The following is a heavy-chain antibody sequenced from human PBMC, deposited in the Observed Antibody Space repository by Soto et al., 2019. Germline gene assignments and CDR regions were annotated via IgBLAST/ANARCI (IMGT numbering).Heavy chain of an antibody. CDR1: GFTFSSYG. D-gene: IGHD3-10*01. J-gene: IGHJ6*02. Sequence: QVQLVESGGGVVQSGRSLRLSCAASGFTFSSYGIQWVRQAPGKGLGWVALISDDGSNKYYADSVKGRFTTSRDNSKNTLYLQMNSLRPEDTAVYYCAKERYGQLWLEDYGLDVWGQGTTVTVSS. CDR2: ISDDGSNK. CDR3: AKERYGQLWLEDYGLDV. V-gene: IGHV3-30*18.